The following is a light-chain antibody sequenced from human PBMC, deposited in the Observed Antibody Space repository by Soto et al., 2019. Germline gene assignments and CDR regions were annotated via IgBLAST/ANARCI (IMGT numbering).Light chain of an antibody. CDR2: SNN. J-gene: IGLJ2*01. CDR1: SSNIGGTNY. Sequence: QSVLTQPPSASGTPGQRVFISCSGSSSNIGGTNYAYWYQQLPGAAPNLLMHSNNLRPSGVPERISGSQSGTSASLAISGLRSEDEAVYYCASWDDRLGAVIFGGGTKVTGL. CDR3: ASWDDRLGAVI. V-gene: IGLV1-47*02.